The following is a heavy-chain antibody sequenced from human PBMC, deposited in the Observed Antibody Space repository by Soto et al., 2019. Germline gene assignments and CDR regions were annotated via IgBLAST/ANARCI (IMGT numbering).Heavy chain of an antibody. CDR1: GYNFATYG. J-gene: IGHJ4*02. CDR3: ARDLLVVSPAAYFDY. CDR2: ISAYNGNT. Sequence: QVQLVQSGPAVKKPGASVKVSCKTSGYNFATYGMSWVRQAPGQGLEWIGWISAYNGNTESTQKFQGRVTMTTDTSTGTAYMELSGLTSDDSAMYYCARDLLVVSPAAYFDYWGQGTLVTVSS. D-gene: IGHD2-21*01. V-gene: IGHV1-18*01.